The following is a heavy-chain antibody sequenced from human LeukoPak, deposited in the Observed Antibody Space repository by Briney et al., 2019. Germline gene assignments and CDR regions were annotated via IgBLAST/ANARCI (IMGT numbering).Heavy chain of an antibody. Sequence: SVKVSCKASGGTFSSYAISWVRQAPGQGLEWMGGIIPIFGTANYAQKFQGRVTITADESTSTAYMELSSLRSEDTAIYYCARIRDGYNDAYDIWGQGTVVTVPS. J-gene: IGHJ3*02. D-gene: IGHD5-24*01. CDR3: ARIRDGYNDAYDI. CDR2: IIPIFGTA. V-gene: IGHV1-69*13. CDR1: GGTFSSYA.